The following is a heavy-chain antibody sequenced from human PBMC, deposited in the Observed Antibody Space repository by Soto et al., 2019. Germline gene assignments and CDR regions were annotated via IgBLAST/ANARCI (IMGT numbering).Heavy chain of an antibody. CDR3: ARVGGSYCSSTSCYSWFDP. CDR2: IIPIFGTA. CDR1: GYTFTSYG. J-gene: IGHJ5*02. D-gene: IGHD2-2*02. Sequence: GASVKVSCKASGYTFTSYGISWVRQAPGQGLEWMGGIIPIFGTANYAQKFQGRVTITADKSTSTAYMELGSLRSEDTAVYYCARVGGSYCSSTSCYSWFDPWGQGTLVTVSS. V-gene: IGHV1-69*06.